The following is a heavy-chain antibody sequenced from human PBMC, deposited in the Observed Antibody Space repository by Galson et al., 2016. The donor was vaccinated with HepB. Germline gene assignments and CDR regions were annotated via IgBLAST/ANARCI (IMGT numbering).Heavy chain of an antibody. J-gene: IGHJ4*02. CDR3: ARWAYDLLTGSYKGGDY. V-gene: IGHV1-18*01. D-gene: IGHD3-9*01. CDR1: GYNFSTYG. CDR2: FNTYIDDT. Sequence: SVKVSCKASGYNFSTYGISWVRQAPGQGLEWMGWFNTYIDDTNYAQNLQGRVTMTTDTSTSTVYMELRSLRSDDTAMYYCARWAYDLLTGSYKGGDYWGQGTLVTVSS.